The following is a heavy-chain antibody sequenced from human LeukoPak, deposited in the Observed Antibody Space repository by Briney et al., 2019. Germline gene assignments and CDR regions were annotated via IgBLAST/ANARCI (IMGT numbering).Heavy chain of an antibody. J-gene: IGHJ6*02. V-gene: IGHV4-34*01. D-gene: IGHD3-22*01. CDR3: ARSVPVGYYDSSGYYVSEYYYGMDV. Sequence: SETLSLTCAVYGGSFSGYYWSWIRQPPGKGLEWIGEINHSGSTNYNPSLKSRVTISVDTSKNQFSLKLSSVTAADTAVYYCARSVPVGYYDSSGYYVSEYYYGMDVWGQGTTVTVSS. CDR2: INHSGST. CDR1: GGSFSGYY.